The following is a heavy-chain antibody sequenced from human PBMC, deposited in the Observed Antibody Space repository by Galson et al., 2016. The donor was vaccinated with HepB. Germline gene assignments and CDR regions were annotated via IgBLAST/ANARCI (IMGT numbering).Heavy chain of an antibody. D-gene: IGHD6-13*01. V-gene: IGHV3-23*01. J-gene: IGHJ4*02. Sequence: SLRLSCAASGFTFSGYAMAWVRQAPGKGLEWVSGMSDSDDIYYAPSVKGRFTISRGNSKNTVYLQLSSLRAEDTAVYYCAKDKRGHSSAWYWYYDDWGQGTLVSVSS. CDR1: GFTFSGYA. CDR2: MSDSDDI. CDR3: AKDKRGHSSAWYWYYDD.